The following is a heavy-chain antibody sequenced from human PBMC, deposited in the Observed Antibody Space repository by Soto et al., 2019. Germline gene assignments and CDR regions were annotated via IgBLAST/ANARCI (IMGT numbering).Heavy chain of an antibody. D-gene: IGHD3-3*02. CDR2: INHSGST. V-gene: IGHV4-34*01. CDR3: ARGGRISDY. CDR1: GGSFSGYY. J-gene: IGHJ4*02. Sequence: PLETLSLTCAVYGGSFSGYYWSWIRQPPGKGLEWIGEINHSGSTNYNPSLKSRVTISVDTSKNQFSLKLSSVTAADTAVYYCARGGRISDYWGQGTLVTVSS.